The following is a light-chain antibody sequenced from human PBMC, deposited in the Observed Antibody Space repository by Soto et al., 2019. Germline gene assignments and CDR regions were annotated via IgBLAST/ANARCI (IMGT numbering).Light chain of an antibody. J-gene: IGKJ1*01. Sequence: DIQMTQSPSTLSASIGDRVTITCRASQSITSWWAWYQQKPGKAPKLLIYKASNLESGVTSRFSGSGSGTDFTLTISSLQPDDFATYYCQQYTTYPTFGQGTKV. CDR1: QSITSW. CDR3: QQYTTYPT. V-gene: IGKV1-5*03. CDR2: KAS.